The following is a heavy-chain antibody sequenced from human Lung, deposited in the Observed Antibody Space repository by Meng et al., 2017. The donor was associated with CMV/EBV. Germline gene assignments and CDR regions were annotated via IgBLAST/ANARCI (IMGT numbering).Heavy chain of an antibody. CDR3: ARGVVHDYSNRQWDIDQ. CDR1: GGTFSAHA. J-gene: IGHJ4*02. Sequence: SVKVSCKASGGTFSAHAISWVRQAPGQGLEWMGGLIPMFGAVNFAQNFRGRVTLTTDGSTTTAYMELRRLGYEDTALYFCARGVVHDYSNRQWDIDQWGQGTLVXVSS. CDR2: LIPMFGAV. V-gene: IGHV1-69*05. D-gene: IGHD4-11*01.